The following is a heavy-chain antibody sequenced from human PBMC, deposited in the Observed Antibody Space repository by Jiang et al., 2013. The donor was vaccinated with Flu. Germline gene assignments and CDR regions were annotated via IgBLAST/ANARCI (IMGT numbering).Heavy chain of an antibody. D-gene: IGHD3-3*01. CDR1: SDSVTSVSSY. Sequence: GLVKPAQTLSLTCTVSSDSVTSVSSYWTWIRQPAGKGLEWIGRIYIGGRTYYNPSLNNRVTISVDTSKNQFSLKLDSVTAADTAVYYCARALKEGDFWSGYHYNWVDPWGQGTLVIVSS. CDR2: IYIGGRT. V-gene: IGHV4-61*02. CDR3: ARALKEGDFWSGYHYNWVDP. J-gene: IGHJ5*02.